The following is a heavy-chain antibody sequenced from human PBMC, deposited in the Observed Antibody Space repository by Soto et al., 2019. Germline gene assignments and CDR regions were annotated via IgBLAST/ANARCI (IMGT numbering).Heavy chain of an antibody. CDR1: GFTFSSYW. V-gene: IGHV3-7*01. CDR2: IKQDGSEK. Sequence: EVQLVESGGGLVQPGGSLRLSCAASGFTFSSYWMSWVRQAPGKGLEWVANIKQDGSEKYYVDSVKDRFTISRDNAKNSLYLQMNSLRAEDTAVYYCAREAAAGYFDYWGQGTLVTVSS. J-gene: IGHJ4*02. CDR3: AREAAAGYFDY. D-gene: IGHD6-13*01.